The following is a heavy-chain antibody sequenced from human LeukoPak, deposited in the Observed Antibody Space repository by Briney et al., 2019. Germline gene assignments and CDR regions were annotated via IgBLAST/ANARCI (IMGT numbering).Heavy chain of an antibody. J-gene: IGHJ6*02. CDR1: GGSISSYY. Sequence: SETLSLTCTVSGGSISSYYWSWIRQPPGKGLEWIGYIYYSGSTNYNPSLKSRVTISVDTSKNQFSLKLSSVTAAGTAVYYCARHNVCSSTSCFYYYYGMDVWGQGTTVTVSS. CDR2: IYYSGST. V-gene: IGHV4-59*08. D-gene: IGHD2-2*01. CDR3: ARHNVCSSTSCFYYYYGMDV.